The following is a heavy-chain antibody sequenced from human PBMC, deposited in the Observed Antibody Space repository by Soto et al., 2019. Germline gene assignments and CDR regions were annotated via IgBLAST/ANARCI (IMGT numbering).Heavy chain of an antibody. J-gene: IGHJ4*02. Sequence: GGSLRLSCAASGFTFSSYAMNWVRQAPGKGLEWVSVISVSSIIIYYADSVKGRFTISRDNAKNSLYLQMNSLRAEDTAVYYCARDVPTENSLFDYWGQGTLVTVSS. D-gene: IGHD4-4*01. CDR1: GFTFSSYA. CDR2: ISVSSIII. CDR3: ARDVPTENSLFDY. V-gene: IGHV3-48*01.